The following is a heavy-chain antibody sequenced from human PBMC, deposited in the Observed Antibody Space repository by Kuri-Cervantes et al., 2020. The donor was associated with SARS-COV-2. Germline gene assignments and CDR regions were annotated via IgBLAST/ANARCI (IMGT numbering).Heavy chain of an antibody. CDR2: VNHRGDT. D-gene: IGHD3-10*01. CDR1: GYSISSGYY. Sequence: SETLSLTCTVSGYSISSGYYWGWIRQPPGKGLEWIGEVNHRGDTNYNPSLMGRVFISVDKSNSQFSLRLTSVTAADTAVCHCARQRGSGLWTFDFWGQGTLVTVSS. J-gene: IGHJ4*02. CDR3: ARQRGSGLWTFDF. V-gene: IGHV4-38-2*02.